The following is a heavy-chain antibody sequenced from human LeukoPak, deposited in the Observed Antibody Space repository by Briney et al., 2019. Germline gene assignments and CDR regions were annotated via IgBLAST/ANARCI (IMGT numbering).Heavy chain of an antibody. J-gene: IGHJ5*02. CDR1: GFTVSSNY. Sequence: GGSLRLSCAASGFTVSSNYMSWVRQAPGKGLEWISYISDSGTTINYADSVKGRFTISRDNAKNSLYLQMSSLRAEDTAVYYCVRDHSGWSLDPWGQGTLVTVSS. CDR2: ISDSGTTI. CDR3: VRDHSGWSLDP. D-gene: IGHD6-19*01. V-gene: IGHV3-11*04.